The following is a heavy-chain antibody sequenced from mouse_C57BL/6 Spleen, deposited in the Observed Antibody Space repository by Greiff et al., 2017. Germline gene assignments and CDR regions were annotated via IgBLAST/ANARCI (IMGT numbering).Heavy chain of an antibody. CDR1: GYSITSGYY. Sequence: EVQLQESGPGLVKPSQSLSLTCSVTGYSITSGYYWNWIRQFPGNKLEWMGYISYDGSNNYNPSLKNRISITRDTSKNQFFLKLNSVTTEDTATYYCARSYYGSSWGYYFDYWGQGTTLTVSS. D-gene: IGHD1-1*01. CDR2: ISYDGSN. V-gene: IGHV3-6*01. CDR3: ARSYYGSSWGYYFDY. J-gene: IGHJ2*01.